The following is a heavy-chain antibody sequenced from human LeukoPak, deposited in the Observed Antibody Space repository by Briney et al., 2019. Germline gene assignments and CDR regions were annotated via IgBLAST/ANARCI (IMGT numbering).Heavy chain of an antibody. J-gene: IGHJ6*03. CDR2: IMSSSRNI. CDR1: GFSFGSYS. D-gene: IGHD3-3*01. Sequence: PGGSLRLSCAASGFSFGSYSMNWVRQAPGKALEWVSSIMSSSRNIYYADSVKGRSTISRDNAKNSLYLQLSSLRAEDTAVYYCATTRAPSNGRVLYYMDVWGKGTTVTVSS. CDR3: ATTRAPSNGRVLYYMDV. V-gene: IGHV3-21*01.